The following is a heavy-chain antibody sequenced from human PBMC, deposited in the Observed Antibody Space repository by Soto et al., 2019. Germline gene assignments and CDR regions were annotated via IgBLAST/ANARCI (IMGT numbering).Heavy chain of an antibody. Sequence: QVQLVESGGGVVQPGRSLRLSCAASGFTFSSYGMHWVRQAPGKGLEWVAVIWYDGSNKYYADSVKGRFTISRDNSKNTLYLQMNSLRAEDTAVYYCARDGTEGSSWTGWFDPWGQGTLVTVSS. CDR3: ARDGTEGSSWTGWFDP. D-gene: IGHD6-13*01. J-gene: IGHJ5*02. CDR1: GFTFSSYG. CDR2: IWYDGSNK. V-gene: IGHV3-33*01.